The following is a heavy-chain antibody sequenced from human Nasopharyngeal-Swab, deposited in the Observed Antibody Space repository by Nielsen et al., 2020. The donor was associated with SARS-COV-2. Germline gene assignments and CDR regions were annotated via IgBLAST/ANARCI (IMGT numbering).Heavy chain of an antibody. J-gene: IGHJ6*02. D-gene: IGHD3-3*01. Sequence: SVKVSCKASGGTFSSYAISWVRQAPGQGLEWMGGIIPILGIANYAQKFQGRVTITADKSTSTAYMELSSLRSEDPAVYYCARDSDFWSPGYYYYYGMDVWGQGTTVTVSS. CDR1: GGTFSSYA. CDR3: ARDSDFWSPGYYYYYGMDV. V-gene: IGHV1-69*10. CDR2: IIPILGIA.